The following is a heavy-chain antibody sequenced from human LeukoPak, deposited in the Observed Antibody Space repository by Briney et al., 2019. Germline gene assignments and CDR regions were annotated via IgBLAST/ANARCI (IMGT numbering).Heavy chain of an antibody. V-gene: IGHV3-53*01. CDR2: IYSGGST. Sequence: GGSLRLSCAASGFTFSDYYMSWIRQAPGKGLEWVSVIYSGGSTYYADSVKGRFTISRDNSKNTLYLQMNSLRAEDTAVYYCARVDLGMDVWGQGTTVTVSS. J-gene: IGHJ6*02. D-gene: IGHD3-3*01. CDR1: GFTFSDYY. CDR3: ARVDLGMDV.